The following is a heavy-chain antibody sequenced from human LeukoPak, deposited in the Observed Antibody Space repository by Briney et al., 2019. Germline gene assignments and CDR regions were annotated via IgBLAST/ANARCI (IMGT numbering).Heavy chain of an antibody. CDR2: LSGSGVST. D-gene: IGHD5-18*01. CDR1: GFTFSSYG. CDR3: AKTKGEYTYSRFDY. J-gene: IGHJ4*02. V-gene: IGHV3-23*01. Sequence: PGGSLRLSCAASGFTFSSYGMSWVRQAPGKGLEWVSGLSGSGVSTYFADSVKGRFTIFRDNSKNTLYLQMNSLRAEDTALYYCAKTKGEYTYSRFDYWGQGTLVTVSS.